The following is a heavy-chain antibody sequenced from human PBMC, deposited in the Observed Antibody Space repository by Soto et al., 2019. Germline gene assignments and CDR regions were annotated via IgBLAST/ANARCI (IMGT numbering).Heavy chain of an antibody. CDR3: TKGRTVDWVPVH. Sequence: VQLLESGGGLVQPEKSLRLSCAASGFTFPNYAMTWVRQAPGGGPEWVSSISASGTTTSYADSVKDRFTVSRDNSRNTLFLQMSSLRADDTAVYYCTKGRTVDWVPVHWGQGTLVTVSS. V-gene: IGHV3-23*01. CDR2: ISASGTTT. J-gene: IGHJ4*02. CDR1: GFTFPNYA. D-gene: IGHD3-9*01.